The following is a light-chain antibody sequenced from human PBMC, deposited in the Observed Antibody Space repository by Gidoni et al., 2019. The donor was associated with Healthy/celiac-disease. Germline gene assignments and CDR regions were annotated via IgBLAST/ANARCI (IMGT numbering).Light chain of an antibody. CDR2: GAS. CDR1: QSVSSN. V-gene: IGKV3-15*01. J-gene: IGKJ2*01. Sequence: EIVMTQSPATLSVSPGERATLSCRASQSVSSNLAWYQQKPGQAPRLLIYGASTRATGIPARFSGSGSGTEFTLTISSLQSEDFAFPYCQQYNNWSYTFGQGTKLEIK. CDR3: QQYNNWSYT.